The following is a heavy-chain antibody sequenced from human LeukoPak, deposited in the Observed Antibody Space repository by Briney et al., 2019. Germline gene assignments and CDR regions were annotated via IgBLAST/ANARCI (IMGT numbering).Heavy chain of an antibody. J-gene: IGHJ2*01. CDR2: IIPIFGTA. CDR3: ARAQEMATMRGWYFDL. D-gene: IGHD5-24*01. CDR1: GGTFSSYA. V-gene: IGHV1-69*05. Sequence: SVKVSCKASGGTFSSYAISWVRQAPGQGLEWMGGIIPIFGTANYAQKFQGRVTITTDESTSTAYMELSSLRSEDTAVYYCARAQEMATMRGWYFDLWGRGTLSLSPQ.